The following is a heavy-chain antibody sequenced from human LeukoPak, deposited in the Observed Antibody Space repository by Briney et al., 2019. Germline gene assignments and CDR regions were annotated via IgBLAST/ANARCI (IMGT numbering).Heavy chain of an antibody. CDR3: AIAGGHYYDSSGYYPTFDY. J-gene: IGHJ4*02. D-gene: IGHD3-22*01. Sequence: GGSLRLSCAASGFTFSSYAMSWVRQAPGKGLEWVSAISGSGGSTYYADSVKGRFTISRDNAKNSLYLQMNSLRAEDTALYYCAIAGGHYYDSSGYYPTFDYWGQGTLVTVSS. V-gene: IGHV3-23*01. CDR2: ISGSGGST. CDR1: GFTFSSYA.